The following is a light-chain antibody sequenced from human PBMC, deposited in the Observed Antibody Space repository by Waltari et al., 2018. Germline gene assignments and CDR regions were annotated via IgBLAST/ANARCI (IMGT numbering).Light chain of an antibody. CDR2: AAA. J-gene: IGKJ1*01. CDR1: QSVSSSF. CDR3: HQHDTSPWT. Sequence: EIVLTHSTGTLSLCRGHRAPLFCRPSQSVSSSFLAWYQVKPGQAPRLLIFAAATRAADIPDRISGSGSGADFTLTISRLEPEDFAVYVCHQHDTSPWTFGQGTRVELK. V-gene: IGKV3-20*01.